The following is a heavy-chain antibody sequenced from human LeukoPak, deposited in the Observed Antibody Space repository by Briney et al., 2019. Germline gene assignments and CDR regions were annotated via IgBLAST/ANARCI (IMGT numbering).Heavy chain of an antibody. J-gene: IGHJ4*02. CDR3: ARVGVVVPAAKPFFDY. D-gene: IGHD2-2*01. CDR1: GGSISSGGYY. Sequence: PSETLSLTFTVSGGSISSGGYYWSWIRQHPGKGLEWIGYIYYSGSTYYNPSLKSRVTISVDTSKNQFSLKLSSVTAADTAVYYCARVGVVVPAAKPFFDYWGQGTLVTVSS. V-gene: IGHV4-31*03. CDR2: IYYSGST.